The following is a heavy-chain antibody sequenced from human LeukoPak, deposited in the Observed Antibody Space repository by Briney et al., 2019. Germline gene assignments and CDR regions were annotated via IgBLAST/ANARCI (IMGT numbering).Heavy chain of an antibody. CDR1: GFTFSSYS. D-gene: IGHD6-13*01. Sequence: NPGGSLRLSCAASGFTFSSYSMNWVRQAPGKGLEWVSTISSASDYISYADSVKGRFTISRDNAKNSLYMQMNSLRAEDTAVYYCAREGSSSWDDAFDIWGQGTTVTVSS. CDR2: ISSASDYI. CDR3: AREGSSSWDDAFDI. V-gene: IGHV3-21*01. J-gene: IGHJ3*02.